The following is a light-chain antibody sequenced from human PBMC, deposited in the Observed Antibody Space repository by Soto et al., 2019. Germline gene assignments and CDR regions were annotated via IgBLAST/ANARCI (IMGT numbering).Light chain of an antibody. CDR1: SGSVSPSYY. CDR3: VLYMGSGISV. V-gene: IGLV8-61*01. Sequence: QAVVTQEPSFSVSPGGTVTLTCALSSGSVSPSYYPSWYQQTPGQAPRTLIHSTNTRSSGVPDRFSGSILGNKAALTITGAQADDESDYYCVLYMGSGISVFGGGTKLTVL. CDR2: STN. J-gene: IGLJ3*02.